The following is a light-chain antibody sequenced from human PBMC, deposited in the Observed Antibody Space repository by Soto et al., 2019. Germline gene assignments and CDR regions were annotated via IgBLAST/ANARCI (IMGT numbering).Light chain of an antibody. J-gene: IGKJ4*01. CDR1: QSVSSSY. Sequence: DIVLTQSPGTLSFSPGERATLSCGASQSVSSSYLAWYQQKPGQAPRLLIYGASSRATGIPDRFSGSGSGTDFTLTISRLEPEDFAVYYCQQDGSSPLTFGGGTKVDIK. CDR3: QQDGSSPLT. CDR2: GAS. V-gene: IGKV3-20*01.